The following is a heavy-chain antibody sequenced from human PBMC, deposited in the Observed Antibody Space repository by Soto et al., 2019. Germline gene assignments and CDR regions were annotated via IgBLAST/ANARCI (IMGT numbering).Heavy chain of an antibody. CDR3: AKEEHRGSSCDY. D-gene: IGHD1-26*01. CDR2: ISYDGSEK. CDR1: AFTFSTYG. V-gene: IGHV3-30*18. J-gene: IGHJ4*02. Sequence: QVQLVESGGGVVQPGRSLRLSCAASAFTFSTYGMHWVRQAPGKGLEWVARISYDGSEKVYADSVKGRFTISRDNSKDTLYLQMNRLRAEDTAVFYCAKEEHRGSSCDYWGQGTLVTVSS.